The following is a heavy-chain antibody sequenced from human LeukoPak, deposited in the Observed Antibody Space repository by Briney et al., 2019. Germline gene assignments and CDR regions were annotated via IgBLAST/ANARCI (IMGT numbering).Heavy chain of an antibody. CDR3: AKENSSVWAYYLDY. V-gene: IGHV3-9*01. CDR1: GFTFDDYA. Sequence: GGSLRLSCAASGFTFDDYAMHWVRQAPGKGLEWFSGISWNSGSIGYVDSVQGRFTISRDNAKNSLYLQMNSLRAEDTALYYGAKENSSVWAYYLDYWGQGTLVTVSS. CDR2: ISWNSGSI. D-gene: IGHD6-19*01. J-gene: IGHJ4*02.